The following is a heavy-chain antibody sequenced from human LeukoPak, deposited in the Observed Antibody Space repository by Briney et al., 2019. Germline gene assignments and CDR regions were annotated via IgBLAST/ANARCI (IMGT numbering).Heavy chain of an antibody. J-gene: IGHJ6*03. CDR1: GYTFTTYA. Sequence: ASVKVSCKASGYTFTTYAMNWVRQAPGQGLEWMGWINTNTGNPTYAQGFTGRFVFSLDTSVNTAYLQISSLKAEDTAVYYCARGSYGSGSHGYYYYMDVWGKGTTVTVSS. CDR3: ARGSYGSGSHGYYYYMDV. CDR2: INTNTGNP. D-gene: IGHD3-10*01. V-gene: IGHV7-4-1*02.